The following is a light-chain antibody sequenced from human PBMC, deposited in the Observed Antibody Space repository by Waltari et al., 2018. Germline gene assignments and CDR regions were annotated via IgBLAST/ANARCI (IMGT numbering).Light chain of an antibody. CDR3: TSYAGGNNLGV. CDR1: SSDVGGYTY. Sequence: QSALTQPPSASGSPGQSITISSTGTSSDVGGYTYVSWYQQYPGEAPKLIIYEINKRPSGVPHRFSGSKSGNTASLTVSGLQAEDEADYYCTSYAGGNNLGVFGGGTKVTVL. CDR2: EIN. J-gene: IGLJ3*02. V-gene: IGLV2-8*01.